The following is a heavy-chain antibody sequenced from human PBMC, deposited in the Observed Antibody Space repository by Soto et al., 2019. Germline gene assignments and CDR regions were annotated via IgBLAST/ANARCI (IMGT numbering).Heavy chain of an antibody. J-gene: IGHJ4*02. V-gene: IGHV3-11*06. Sequence: GGSLRLSCAASGFTFSDYYISWIRQVPGKGLERVSYISGSSSYTKYADSVSGRFTVSRDNAKNSLYLQMNSLRAEDTAVYYCARRGGYGYYFDYWGQGTLVTVSS. CDR3: ARRGGYGYYFDY. CDR2: ISGSSSYT. CDR1: GFTFSDYY. D-gene: IGHD5-18*01.